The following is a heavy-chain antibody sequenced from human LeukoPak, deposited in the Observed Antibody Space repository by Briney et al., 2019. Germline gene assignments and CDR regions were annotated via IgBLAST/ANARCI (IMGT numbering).Heavy chain of an antibody. J-gene: IGHJ3*02. CDR2: INPNSGGT. D-gene: IGHD4-17*01. Sequence: ALVKVSCKASGYTFTGHHMYWVRQAPGQGLEWMGWINPNSGGTNFVQKFQGRVTMTRDTSISTADMEVSSLRSDDTAVYYCALSTVATEAFDIWGQGTMVTVSS. V-gene: IGHV1-2*02. CDR3: ALSTVATEAFDI. CDR1: GYTFTGHH.